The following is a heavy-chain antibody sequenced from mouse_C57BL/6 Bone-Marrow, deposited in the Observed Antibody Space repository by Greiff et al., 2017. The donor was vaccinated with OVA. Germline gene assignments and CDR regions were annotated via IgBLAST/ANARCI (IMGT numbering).Heavy chain of an antibody. J-gene: IGHJ2*01. D-gene: IGHD4-1*01. Sequence: EVNLVESGGGLVQPGGSLSLSCAASGFTFTDYYMSWVRQPPGKALEWLGFIRNKANGYTTEYSASVKGRFTISRDNSQSILYLQMNALRAEDSATYYGAKGDWDYFDYWGQGTTLTVSS. CDR3: AKGDWDYFDY. V-gene: IGHV7-3*03. CDR1: GFTFTDYY. CDR2: IRNKANGYTT.